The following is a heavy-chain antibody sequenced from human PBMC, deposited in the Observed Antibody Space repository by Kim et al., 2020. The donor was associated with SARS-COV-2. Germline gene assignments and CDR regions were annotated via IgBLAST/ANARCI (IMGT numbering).Heavy chain of an antibody. CDR2: ISGNSGSI. V-gene: IGHV3-9*01. CDR1: GFTFGDYA. CDR3: AKDHKLRFLEWLSFGGYFDY. D-gene: IGHD3-3*01. J-gene: IGHJ4*02. Sequence: GGSLRLSCAASGFTFGDYAMHWVRQAPGKGLEWVSGISGNSGSIGYADSVKGRFTISRDNAKNSLYLQMNSLRAEDTALYYCAKDHKLRFLEWLSFGGYFDYWGQGTLVTVSS.